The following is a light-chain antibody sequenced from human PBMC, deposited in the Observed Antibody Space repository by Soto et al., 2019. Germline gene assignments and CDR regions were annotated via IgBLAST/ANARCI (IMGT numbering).Light chain of an antibody. V-gene: IGKV1-33*01. CDR1: QDISNS. CDR3: HQYHSLPLT. Sequence: DIQMTQYPSSLSASVGDRVTITCQASQDISNSISWYQQRPGKAPKLVIHDASTLETGVPSRLSGSGSGTDFTFTTTTLQSDDIATYYCHQYHSLPLTFGGGTKVEIK. CDR2: DAS. J-gene: IGKJ4*01.